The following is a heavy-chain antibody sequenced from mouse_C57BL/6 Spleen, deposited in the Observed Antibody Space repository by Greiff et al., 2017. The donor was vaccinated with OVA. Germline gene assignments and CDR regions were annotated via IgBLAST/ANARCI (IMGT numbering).Heavy chain of an antibody. CDR2: IHPNSGST. D-gene: IGHD2-4*01. CDR1: GYTFTSYW. CDR3: ARRADYDDAMDY. J-gene: IGHJ4*01. Sequence: VQLQQPGAELVKPGASVKLSCKASGYTFTSYWMHWVKQRPGQGLEWIGMIHPNSGSTNYNEKFKSKATLTVDKSSSTAYMQLSSLTSDDSAVYYCARRADYDDAMDYWGQGTSVTVSS. V-gene: IGHV1-64*01.